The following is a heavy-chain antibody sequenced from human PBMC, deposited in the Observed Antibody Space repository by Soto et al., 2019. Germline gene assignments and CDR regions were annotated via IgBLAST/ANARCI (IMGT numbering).Heavy chain of an antibody. CDR1: GFTFSSYS. CDR3: ARVGCSGGSCLYNWFDP. J-gene: IGHJ5*02. CDR2: ISSSSSYI. Sequence: EVQLVESGGGLVKPGGSLRLSCAASGFTFSSYSMNWVRQAPGKGLEWVSSISSSSSYIYYADSVKGRFTISRDNAKNSLYLQMNRLRAEDTAVYYCARVGCSGGSCLYNWFDPWGQGTLVTVSS. D-gene: IGHD2-15*01. V-gene: IGHV3-21*01.